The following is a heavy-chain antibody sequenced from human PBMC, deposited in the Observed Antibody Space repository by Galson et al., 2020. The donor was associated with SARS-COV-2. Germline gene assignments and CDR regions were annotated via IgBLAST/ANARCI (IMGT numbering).Heavy chain of an antibody. Sequence: QLGESLKFSCAASGFTFSNHAMHWVRQAPGKRLEFVAAIISYGGTTYYAKSVRGRFTISRDNSKNTLYLVMGRLTTEDTAVYYCARDLPTDTTGFLDYWGQGSLVTVSS. CDR1: GFTFSNHA. CDR3: ARDLPTDTTGFLDY. V-gene: IGHV3-64*01. D-gene: IGHD1-1*01. J-gene: IGHJ4*02. CDR2: IISYGGTT.